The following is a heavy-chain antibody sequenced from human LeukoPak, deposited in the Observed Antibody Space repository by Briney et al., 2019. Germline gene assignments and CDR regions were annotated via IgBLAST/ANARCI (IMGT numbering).Heavy chain of an antibody. CDR2: INHSGST. D-gene: IGHD3-3*01. V-gene: IGHV4-39*07. Sequence: SETLSLTCTVSGGSISTSNYYWSWIRQPPGKGLEWIGEINHSGSTNYNPSLKSRVTISVDTSKNQFSLKLSSVTAADTAVYYCARRSYDFWSGYYFLDYWGQGTLVTVSS. CDR1: GGSISTSNYY. J-gene: IGHJ4*02. CDR3: ARRSYDFWSGYYFLDY.